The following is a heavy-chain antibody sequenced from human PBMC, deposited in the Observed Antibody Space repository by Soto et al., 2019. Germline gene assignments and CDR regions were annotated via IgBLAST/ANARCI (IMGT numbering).Heavy chain of an antibody. V-gene: IGHV3-30*18. Sequence: ESGGGVVQPGRSLRLSCAASGFTFSSYGMHWVRQAPGKGLEWVAVISYDGSNKYYADSVKGRFTISRDNSKNTLYLQMNSLRAEDTAVYYCAKGNSGSYSLVYWGQGTLVTVSS. D-gene: IGHD1-26*01. CDR2: ISYDGSNK. J-gene: IGHJ4*02. CDR3: AKGNSGSYSLVY. CDR1: GFTFSSYG.